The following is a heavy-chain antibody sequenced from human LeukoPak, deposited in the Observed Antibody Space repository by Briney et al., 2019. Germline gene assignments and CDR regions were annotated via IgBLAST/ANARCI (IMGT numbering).Heavy chain of an antibody. CDR1: GFTFSSYS. V-gene: IGHV3-21*01. CDR2: ISSSSSYI. CDR3: ARVVRWLQFDRIRSRVFDY. J-gene: IGHJ4*02. D-gene: IGHD5-24*01. Sequence: PGGSLRLSCAASGFTFSSYSMNWVRQAPGKGLEWVSSISSSSSYIYYADSVKGRFTISRDNAKNSLYLQMNSLRAEDTAVYYCARVVRWLQFDRIRSRVFDYWGQGTLVTVSS.